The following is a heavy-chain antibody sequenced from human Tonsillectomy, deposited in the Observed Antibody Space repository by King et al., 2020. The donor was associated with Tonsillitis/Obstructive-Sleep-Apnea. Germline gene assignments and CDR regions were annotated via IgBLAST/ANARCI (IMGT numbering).Heavy chain of an antibody. CDR1: CGSISSGGYY. D-gene: IGHD3-22*01. V-gene: IGHV4-31*03. J-gene: IGHJ4*02. CDR2: IYYSGST. Sequence: QLQESGPGLVKPSQTLSLTCTVSCGSISSGGYYWSWIRQHPGKGLEWIGYIYYSGSTYYNPSLKSRVTLSVETSKNQSSLKLSSVTAADTAVYYCAGVNFSGYHAGDFDYWGQGTLVTVSS. CDR3: AGVNFSGYHAGDFDY.